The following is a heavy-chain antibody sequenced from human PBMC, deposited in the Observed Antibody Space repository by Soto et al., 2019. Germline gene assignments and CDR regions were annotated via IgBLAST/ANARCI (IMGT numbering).Heavy chain of an antibody. CDR3: AKDQGSSWYEIDY. V-gene: IGHV3-23*01. CDR2: ISGSGGST. CDR1: GFTFSNYA. Sequence: EVQLLESGGGLVQPGGSLRLSGAASGFTFSNYAVTWVRQAPGKGLEWVSTISGSGGSTYYADSVKGRFTISRDNSKNTLYLQMNSLRGEDTAVYYCAKDQGSSWYEIDYWGQGTLVTVSS. D-gene: IGHD6-13*01. J-gene: IGHJ4*02.